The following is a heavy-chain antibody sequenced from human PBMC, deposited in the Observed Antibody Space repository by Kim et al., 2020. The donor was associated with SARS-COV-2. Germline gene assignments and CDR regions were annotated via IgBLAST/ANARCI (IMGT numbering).Heavy chain of an antibody. J-gene: IGHJ4*02. CDR2: IYYSGST. D-gene: IGHD5-18*01. CDR1: GGSISSYY. V-gene: IGHV4-59*01. CDR3: ARAESQLWSQYYFDY. Sequence: SETLSLTCTVSGGSISSYYWSWIRQPPGKGLEWIGYIYYSGSTNYNPSLKIRVTISVDTSKNQFSLKLSSVTAADTAVYYCARAESQLWSQYYFDYWGQGTLVTVSS.